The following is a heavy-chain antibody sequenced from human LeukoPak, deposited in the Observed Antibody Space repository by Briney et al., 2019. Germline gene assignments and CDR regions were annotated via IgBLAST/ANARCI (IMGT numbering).Heavy chain of an antibody. CDR3: ASTERCSTTCPLDY. V-gene: IGHV4-59*12. J-gene: IGHJ4*02. CDR2: IYDSGST. D-gene: IGHD2-2*01. CDR1: GGSISGYY. Sequence: PSETLSLTCTVSGGSISGYYWNWIRQPPGKGLEWIGYIYDSGSTNYNPSLKSRVTISLDTSMKKFSLKLNSVTAADTAVYYCASTERCSTTCPLDYWGQGTPVTVSS.